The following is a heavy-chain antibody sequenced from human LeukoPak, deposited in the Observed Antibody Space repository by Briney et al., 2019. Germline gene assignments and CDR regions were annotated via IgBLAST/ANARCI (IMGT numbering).Heavy chain of an antibody. J-gene: IGHJ4*02. CDR3: ARDLYYYDSSGYSVDY. CDR1: GYTFTSYG. D-gene: IGHD3-22*01. Sequence: ASVKVSCKASGYTFTSYGISWVRQAPGQGLEWMGWISAHNGNTNYAQKLQGRVTMTTDTSTSTAYMELRSLRSDDTAVYYCARDLYYYDSSGYSVDYWGQGTLVTVSS. CDR2: ISAHNGNT. V-gene: IGHV1-18*01.